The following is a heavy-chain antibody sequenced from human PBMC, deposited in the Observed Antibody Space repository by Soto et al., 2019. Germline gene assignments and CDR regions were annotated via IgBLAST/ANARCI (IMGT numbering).Heavy chain of an antibody. CDR3: ATYDSSGYYPSAAFDI. D-gene: IGHD3-22*01. J-gene: IGHJ3*02. Sequence: LSWEARGYRFASYYMRWVRQATGQGLEWMGIINPSGGSTSYAQKFQGRVTMTRDTSTSTVYMELSSLRSEDTAVYYCATYDSSGYYPSAAFDIWRHGTTVTVSS. V-gene: IGHV1-46*01. CDR1: GYRFASYY. CDR2: INPSGGST.